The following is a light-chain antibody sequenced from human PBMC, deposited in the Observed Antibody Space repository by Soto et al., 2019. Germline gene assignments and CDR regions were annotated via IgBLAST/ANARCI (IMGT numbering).Light chain of an antibody. Sequence: SHELTQPPSVSVAPGKTARITCGGNNIGSKSVHWYQQKPGQAPVLVIYYDSDRPSGIPERFSGSNSGNTATLTISRVEAGDEADYYCQVWDSSSDVVFGGGTKLTVL. V-gene: IGLV3-21*04. J-gene: IGLJ2*01. CDR1: NIGSKS. CDR3: QVWDSSSDVV. CDR2: YDS.